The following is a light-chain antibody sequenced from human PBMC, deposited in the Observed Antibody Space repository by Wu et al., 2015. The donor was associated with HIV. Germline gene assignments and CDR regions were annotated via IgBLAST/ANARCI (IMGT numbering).Light chain of an antibody. CDR2: AAS. V-gene: IGKV1-8*01. CDR1: QDIGTY. CDR3: QQYSTYPHS. Sequence: IRMTQSPSSLSPSTGDRVTIACRASQDIGTYLAWYQQKPGKAPKLLIYAASTLQSGVPSRFSASGSGTDFTLTIGCLQSEDFATYFCQQYSTYPHSFGPGTKVDIK. J-gene: IGKJ3*01.